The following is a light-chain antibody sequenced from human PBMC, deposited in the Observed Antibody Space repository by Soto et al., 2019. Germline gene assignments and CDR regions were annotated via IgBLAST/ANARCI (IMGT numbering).Light chain of an antibody. CDR1: QSVSSN. CDR2: GAS. J-gene: IGKJ2*01. V-gene: IGKV3-15*01. CDR3: QQYNNWPPYT. Sequence: EKVMTQSPATLSVSPGERATLSCRASQSVSSNLAWYQQKPGQAPRLLIYGASTRATGIPARFSGSGSGTELTLTISSLQSEDFAVYYCQQYNNWPPYTFGQGTKLEIK.